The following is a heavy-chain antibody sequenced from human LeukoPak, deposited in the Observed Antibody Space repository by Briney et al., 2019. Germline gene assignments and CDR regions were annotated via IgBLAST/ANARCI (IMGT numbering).Heavy chain of an antibody. CDR1: GFTFSSYA. CDR3: AKVGPRYCSGGSCSPPSWFDP. V-gene: IGHV3-23*01. D-gene: IGHD2-15*01. CDR2: ISVSGVTT. J-gene: IGHJ5*02. Sequence: GGSLRLSCAASGFTFSSYAMSWVRQAPGKGLEWVSAISVSGVTTYYADSVKGRFTISKDNSKNTLYLQMNSLRAEDTAVYYCAKVGPRYCSGGSCSPPSWFDPWGQGTLVTVSS.